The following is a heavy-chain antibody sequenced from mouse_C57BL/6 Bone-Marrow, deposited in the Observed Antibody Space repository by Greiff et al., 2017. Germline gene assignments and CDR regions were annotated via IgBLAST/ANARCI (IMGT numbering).Heavy chain of an antibody. CDR1: GYTFTDYY. Sequence: QVQLQQSGPELVKPGASVKISCKASGYTFTDYYINWVKQRPGQGLEWIGWIFPGSGSTYYNEKFKGKATLTVDKSSSTAYMLLSSLTAEDSAVYFCARRGTQLRRRKNAMDYWGQGTSVTVSS. CDR3: ARRGTQLRRRKNAMDY. J-gene: IGHJ4*01. V-gene: IGHV1-75*01. CDR2: IFPGSGST. D-gene: IGHD3-2*02.